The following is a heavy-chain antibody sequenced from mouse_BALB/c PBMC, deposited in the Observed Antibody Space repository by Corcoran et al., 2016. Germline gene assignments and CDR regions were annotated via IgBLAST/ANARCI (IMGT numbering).Heavy chain of an antibody. Sequence: QIQLVQSGTELKKPGETVKISCKASGYTFTNYGMNWVKQAPGKGLKWMGWINTYTGEPTYADDFKGRFAFSLETSASTAYLQINNLKNEDTATYFCARSITTVVALYWYFDVWGAGTTVTVSS. J-gene: IGHJ1*01. CDR2: INTYTGEP. CDR1: GYTFTNYG. CDR3: ARSITTVVALYWYFDV. D-gene: IGHD1-1*01. V-gene: IGHV9-3-1*01.